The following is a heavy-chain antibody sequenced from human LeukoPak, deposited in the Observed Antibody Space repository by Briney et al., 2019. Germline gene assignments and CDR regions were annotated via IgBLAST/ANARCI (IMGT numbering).Heavy chain of an antibody. CDR2: ISYSGST. CDR1: GGSISSYY. V-gene: IGHV4-59*08. CDR3: ARRDGTVVRGVISYYFDY. D-gene: IGHD3-10*01. Sequence: SETLSLTCTVSGGSISSYYWSWIRQPPGKGLEWIGSISYSGSTNYNPSLKSRVTISIDTSKNQFSLKLSSVTAADTAVYYCARRDGTVVRGVISYYFDYWGQGTLVTVSS. J-gene: IGHJ4*02.